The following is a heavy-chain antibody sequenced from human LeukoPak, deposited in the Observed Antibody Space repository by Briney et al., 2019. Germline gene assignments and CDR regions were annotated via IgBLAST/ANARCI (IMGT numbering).Heavy chain of an antibody. J-gene: IGHJ6*02. CDR3: ARDSARIAAAGSYYYYGMDV. CDR2: IYYSGST. D-gene: IGHD6-13*01. CDR1: GGSISSYY. Sequence: SETLSLTCTVSGGSISSYYWSWIRQPPGKGLEWIGYIYYSGSTNYNPSLKSRVTISVDTSKNQFSLKLSSVTAADTAVYYCARDSARIAAAGSYYYYGMDVGGQGTTVTVSS. V-gene: IGHV4-59*01.